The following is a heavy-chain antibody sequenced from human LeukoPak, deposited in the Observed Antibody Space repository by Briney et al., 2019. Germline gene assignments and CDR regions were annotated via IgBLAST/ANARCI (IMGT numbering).Heavy chain of an antibody. CDR1: GFTFSNYA. V-gene: IGHV3-23*01. D-gene: IGHD3-16*01. J-gene: IGHJ3*02. Sequence: QSGGSLRLSCAASGFTFSNYAMSWVRQGQGTGLEWVSGISSRGGTTDYADFVKGRFTMSRDNSKNTLYLQMHSLRAEDTAVYYCAKDLKGLYDYVRGSYAVDIWGQGTTVTVSS. CDR2: ISSRGGTT. CDR3: AKDLKGLYDYVRGSYAVDI.